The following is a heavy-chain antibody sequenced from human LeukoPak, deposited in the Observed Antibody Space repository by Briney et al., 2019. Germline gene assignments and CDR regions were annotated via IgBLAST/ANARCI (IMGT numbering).Heavy chain of an antibody. Sequence: PSETLSLTCAVYGGSFSGYYWSWIRQPPGKGLEWIGEINHGGSTNYNPSLKSRVTISVDTSKNQFSLKLSSVTAADTAVYYCAAITGYSSSDAGWGQGTLVTVSS. V-gene: IGHV4-34*01. CDR3: AAITGYSSSDAG. CDR1: GGSFSGYY. J-gene: IGHJ4*02. CDR2: INHGGST. D-gene: IGHD6-13*01.